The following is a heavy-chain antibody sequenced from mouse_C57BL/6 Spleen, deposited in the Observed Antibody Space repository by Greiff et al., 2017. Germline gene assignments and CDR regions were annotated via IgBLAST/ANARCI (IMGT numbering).Heavy chain of an antibody. V-gene: IGHV2-3*01. Sequence: VKLVESGPGLVAPSQSLSITCTVSGFSLTSYGVSWVRQPPGKGLEWLGVIWGDGSTNYHSALISRLSISKDNSKSQVFLKLNSLQTDDTATYYCAKKRNYYYGSSPYYYARDYWGQGTSVTVSS. D-gene: IGHD1-1*01. CDR2: IWGDGST. CDR1: GFSLTSYG. J-gene: IGHJ4*01. CDR3: AKKRNYYYGSSPYYYARDY.